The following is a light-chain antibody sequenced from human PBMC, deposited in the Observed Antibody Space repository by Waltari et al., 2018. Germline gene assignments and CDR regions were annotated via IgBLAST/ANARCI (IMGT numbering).Light chain of an antibody. J-gene: IGKJ5*01. V-gene: IGKV3-15*01. CDR3: QQYNRWPPIT. Sequence: EIVMTQSPATLSVSPGDTATLSCRASQSVSSNVAWYQKKPGQAPRLLIYDASTRATSIPVKFRGSGSGTEFTLTISSLQSEDFAVYYCQQYNRWPPITFGHGTRLEIK. CDR2: DAS. CDR1: QSVSSN.